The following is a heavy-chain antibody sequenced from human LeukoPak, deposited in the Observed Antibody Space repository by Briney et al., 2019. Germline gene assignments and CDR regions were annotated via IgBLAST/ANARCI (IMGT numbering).Heavy chain of an antibody. Sequence: GGSLRLSCAASGFTFSRYWMSWVRQAPGKGLEWVANIKQDGGEIYYVDSVKGRFTISRDNAKNSVYLHMNSLRAEDTAVYYCARDKVVGPTKFDSWGQGALVTVSS. V-gene: IGHV3-7*01. CDR3: ARDKVVGPTKFDS. CDR1: GFTFSRYW. J-gene: IGHJ5*01. CDR2: IKQDGGEI. D-gene: IGHD1-26*01.